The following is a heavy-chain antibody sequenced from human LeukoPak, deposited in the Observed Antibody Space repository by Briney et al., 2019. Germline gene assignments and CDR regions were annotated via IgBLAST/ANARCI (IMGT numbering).Heavy chain of an antibody. CDR3: AKLGITMIGGV. Sequence: QTGGSLRLSCAASGFTFSNYEMHWVRQAPGKGLEWVSYISSTGNTIYYADSVKGRFTISRDNAKNSLYLQMNSLRAEDTAIYYCAKLGITMIGGVWGKGNTVTISS. J-gene: IGHJ6*04. V-gene: IGHV3-48*03. CDR1: GFTFSNYE. D-gene: IGHD3-10*02. CDR2: ISSTGNTI.